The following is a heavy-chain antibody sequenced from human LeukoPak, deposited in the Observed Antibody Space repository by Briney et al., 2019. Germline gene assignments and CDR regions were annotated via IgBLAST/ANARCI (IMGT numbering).Heavy chain of an antibody. Sequence: GGSLRLSCAASGFTFSSYAMSWFRQAPGKGLEWVSYISTSGSYTIHTDSVKGRFTISRDDAKNSLYLQMNSLRVEDTAVYYCARLKYGSPQHWGQGTLVTVSS. CDR3: ARLKYGSPQH. J-gene: IGHJ1*01. V-gene: IGHV3-11*06. D-gene: IGHD1-26*01. CDR2: ISTSGSYT. CDR1: GFTFSSYA.